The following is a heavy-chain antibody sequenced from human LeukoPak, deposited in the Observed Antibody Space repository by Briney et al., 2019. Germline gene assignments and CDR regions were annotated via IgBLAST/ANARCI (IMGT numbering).Heavy chain of an antibody. D-gene: IGHD5-24*01. CDR3: ARGGLQRGDYFDY. Sequence: PGGSLRLSCAASGFTFSSYWMSWVRQAPGKGLEWVANIKQDGSEKYYVDSVKGRFTISRDNAKNSLHLQMNSLRAEDTAVYYCARGGLQRGDYFDYWGQGTLVTVSS. J-gene: IGHJ4*02. CDR2: IKQDGSEK. V-gene: IGHV3-7*01. CDR1: GFTFSSYW.